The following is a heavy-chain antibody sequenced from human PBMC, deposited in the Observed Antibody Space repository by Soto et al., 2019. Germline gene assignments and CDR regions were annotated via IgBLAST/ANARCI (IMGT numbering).Heavy chain of an antibody. D-gene: IGHD2-15*01. J-gene: IGHJ6*03. CDR1: GFTFTSSA. CDR3: AGGPLDEHRTSAATRYYYCYMDV. Sequence: QMQLVQSGPEVKKPGTSVKVSCKASGFTFTSSAMQWVRQARGQRLEWIGWIVVGSGNTNYEQKFQERVTITRAMSTSAAYMELSSLRDEDTAVYYCAGGPLDEHRTSAATRYYYCYMDVWGKGNTVTVSS. CDR2: IVVGSGNT. V-gene: IGHV1-58*02.